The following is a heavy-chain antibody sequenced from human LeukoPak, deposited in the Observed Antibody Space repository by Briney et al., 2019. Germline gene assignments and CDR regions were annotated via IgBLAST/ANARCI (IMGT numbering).Heavy chain of an antibody. Sequence: GGSLRLSCAASGFTFSSYAMSWIRQAPGKGLEWVSYISSSGSTIYYADSVKGRFTISRDNAKNSLYLQMNSLRAEDTAVYYCARDPSSSGWYGYYFDYWGQGTLVSVSS. V-gene: IGHV3-48*04. CDR3: ARDPSSSGWYGYYFDY. CDR1: GFTFSSYA. CDR2: ISSSGSTI. D-gene: IGHD6-19*01. J-gene: IGHJ4*02.